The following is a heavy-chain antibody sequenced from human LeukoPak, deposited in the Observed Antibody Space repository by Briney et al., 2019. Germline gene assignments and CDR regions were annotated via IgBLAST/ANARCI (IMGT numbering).Heavy chain of an antibody. Sequence: GASVKVSCKASGYTFTGYYIHWVRQAPGQGLEWMGYINPNSGGTHSAQKFQGRVTLTRDTSISTADMELSSLRSGDTAVYYCARTSSPYYYDSSGYYHLVHWGQGTLVTVSS. D-gene: IGHD3-22*01. J-gene: IGHJ4*02. V-gene: IGHV1-2*02. CDR1: GYTFTGYY. CDR3: ARTSSPYYYDSSGYYHLVH. CDR2: INPNSGGT.